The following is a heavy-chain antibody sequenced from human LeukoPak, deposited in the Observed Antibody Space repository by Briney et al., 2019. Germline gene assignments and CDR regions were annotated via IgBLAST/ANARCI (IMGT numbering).Heavy chain of an antibody. CDR1: GYTFTSYD. D-gene: IGHD5-24*01. CDR3: ARHGRALLMAPLGNYYCYYMDV. CDR2: MNPNSGNT. V-gene: IGHV1-8*03. J-gene: IGHJ6*03. Sequence: ASVKVSCKASGYTFTSYDINWVRQATGQGLEWMGWMNPNSGNTGYAQKFQGRVTITRNTSISTAYMELSSLRSEDTAVYYCARHGRALLMAPLGNYYCYYMDVWGKGTTVTVSS.